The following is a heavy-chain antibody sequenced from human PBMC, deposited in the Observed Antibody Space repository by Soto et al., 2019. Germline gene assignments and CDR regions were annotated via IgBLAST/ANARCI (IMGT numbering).Heavy chain of an antibody. CDR3: ARGIWEMATIRPENY. Sequence: GGALRLSWTGSAFTSGVYDMSWFRQAPEKGLEWVGFIRSKPYGVTAEYAASVKGRSTISRDDSKSIAYLQMNSLTTEDTAVYYCARGIWEMATIRPENYWGQGT. CDR2: IRSKPYGVTA. D-gene: IGHD5-12*01. V-gene: IGHV3-49*03. CDR1: AFTSGVYD. J-gene: IGHJ4*02.